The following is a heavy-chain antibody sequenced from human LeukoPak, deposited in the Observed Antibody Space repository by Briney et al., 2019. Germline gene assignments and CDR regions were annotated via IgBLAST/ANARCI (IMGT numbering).Heavy chain of an antibody. CDR1: GGSISSYY. J-gene: IGHJ5*02. V-gene: IGHV4-4*07. CDR2: IYTSGST. CDR3: ARDPGGPTHSDWFDP. Sequence: SETLSLTCTVAGGSISSYYWSWIRQPAGKGLEWIGRIYTSGSTNYNPSLKSRVTMSVDTSKNQFSLKLSSVTAADTAVYYCARDPGGPTHSDWFDPLGQGTLVTVSS. D-gene: IGHD3-3*02.